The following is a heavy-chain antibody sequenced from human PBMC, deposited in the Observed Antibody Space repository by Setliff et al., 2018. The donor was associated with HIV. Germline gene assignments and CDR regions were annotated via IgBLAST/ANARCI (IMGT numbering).Heavy chain of an antibody. Sequence: GGSLRLSCAASGFTFDRFWMHWVRQAPGKGLVWVSRVNRDGSSTTYADSVKDRFTISRDNAKNTLYLQMNSLRDEDTGVYYCHSGYDAEEQSYFDYWGQGTLVTVSS. CDR1: GFTFDRFW. V-gene: IGHV3-74*01. CDR2: VNRDGSST. D-gene: IGHD5-12*01. CDR3: HSGYDAEEQSYFDY. J-gene: IGHJ4*02.